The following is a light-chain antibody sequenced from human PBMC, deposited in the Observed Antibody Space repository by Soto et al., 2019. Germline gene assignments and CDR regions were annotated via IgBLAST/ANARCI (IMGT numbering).Light chain of an antibody. CDR3: QQSYSNLLLT. CDR1: QSIGTY. V-gene: IGKV1-39*01. Sequence: DIQMTQSPSSLSASIGDRLTITCRASQSIGTYLNWYQHKPGRAPKLLIYAASSLQSGVPSRFSGSGSGTDFTLTISILQPEDFATYDCQQSYSNLLLTFGGGTAVDIK. CDR2: AAS. J-gene: IGKJ4*01.